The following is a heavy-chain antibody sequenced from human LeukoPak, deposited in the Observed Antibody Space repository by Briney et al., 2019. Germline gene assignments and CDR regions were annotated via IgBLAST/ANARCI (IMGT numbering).Heavy chain of an antibody. CDR2: IRYDGSNK. J-gene: IGHJ4*02. D-gene: IGHD3-22*01. Sequence: PGGPLRLSCAASGFTFSNYGMHWVRQAPGKGLEWVAFIRYDGSNKYYADSVKGRFTISRDNSKNTLYLQMNSLRAEDTAVYYCARYDSSGYYFDYWGQGTLVTVSS. V-gene: IGHV3-30*02. CDR3: ARYDSSGYYFDY. CDR1: GFTFSNYG.